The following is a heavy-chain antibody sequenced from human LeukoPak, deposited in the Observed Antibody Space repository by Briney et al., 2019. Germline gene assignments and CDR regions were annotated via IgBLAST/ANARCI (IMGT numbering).Heavy chain of an antibody. D-gene: IGHD2-2*01. CDR3: ARGGCSSTSYYYMDV. J-gene: IGHJ6*03. CDR2: ISGGSTTI. CDR1: GFTFSSHS. Sequence: GGSLRLSCAASGFTFSSHSMTWVRQAPGKGLEWVSYISGGSTTIYYADSVKGRFTISRDNAKNSLFLQMNSLRAEDTAVYYCARGGCSSTSYYYMDVWGEGTTVTVSS. V-gene: IGHV3-48*01.